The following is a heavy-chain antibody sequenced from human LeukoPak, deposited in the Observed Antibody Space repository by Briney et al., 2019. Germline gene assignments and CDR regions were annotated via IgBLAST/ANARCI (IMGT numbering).Heavy chain of an antibody. Sequence: GASVTVPCKASGYIFTSNYIHWVRQAPGQGLEWMGMIYPRDGSTSYAQRFQDRVTVTRDTSTSTVHMELSGLRSEDTAVYYCARDQEGFDYWGQGTQVTVSS. CDR3: ARDQEGFDY. CDR1: GYIFTSNY. CDR2: IYPRDGST. J-gene: IGHJ4*02. V-gene: IGHV1-46*01.